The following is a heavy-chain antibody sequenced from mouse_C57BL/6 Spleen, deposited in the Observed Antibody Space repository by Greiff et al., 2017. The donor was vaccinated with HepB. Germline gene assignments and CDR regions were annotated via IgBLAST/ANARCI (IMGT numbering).Heavy chain of an antibody. V-gene: IGHV1-55*01. CDR2: IYPGSGST. CDR3: ALVDYGNYGGWFAY. CDR1: GYTFTSYW. J-gene: IGHJ3*01. Sequence: VQLQQSGAELVKPGASVKMSCKASGYTFTSYWITWVKQRPGQGLEWIGDIYPGSGSTNYNEKFKSKATLTVDTSSSTAYMQLSSLTSEDSAVYYCALVDYGNYGGWFAYWGQGTLVTVSA. D-gene: IGHD2-1*01.